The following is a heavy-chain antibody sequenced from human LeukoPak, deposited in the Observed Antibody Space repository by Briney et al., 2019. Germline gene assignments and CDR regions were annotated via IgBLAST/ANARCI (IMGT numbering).Heavy chain of an antibody. Sequence: SETLSLTCTVSGVSSKNKFFFWGWVRQSPGTGLEWIGSVFYNGDTFYNPSLKSRASISIDMSQSHFSLELTSVTAADTAVYFCARHMPSSTRVRLDPWDPGILVTVSS. CDR3: ARHMPSSTRVRLDP. CDR2: VFYNGDT. V-gene: IGHV4-39*01. J-gene: IGHJ5*02. CDR1: GVSSKNKFFF. D-gene: IGHD2-2*01.